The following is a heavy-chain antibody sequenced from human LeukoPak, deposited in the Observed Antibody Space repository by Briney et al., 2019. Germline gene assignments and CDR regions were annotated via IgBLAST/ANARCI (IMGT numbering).Heavy chain of an antibody. CDR3: AKADYYDFDS. D-gene: IGHD3-10*01. V-gene: IGHV3-23*01. CDR2: ISGSGVGA. J-gene: IGHJ4*02. CDR1: GFTITTYA. Sequence: GGSLRRSCAASGFTITTYAMSWVRHGPGNGLEGVSAISGSGVGAYYADSVKGRFTISRDNPNNTLYLQMNSLRAEDTAVYYCAKADYYDFDSWGQGTLVTVSS.